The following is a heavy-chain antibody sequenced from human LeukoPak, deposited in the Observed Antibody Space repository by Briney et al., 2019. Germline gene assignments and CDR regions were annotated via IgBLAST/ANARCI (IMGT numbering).Heavy chain of an antibody. Sequence: GGSLRLSCAASGFTFSSYTMNWVRQAPGKGLEWVSSISSSSTYIYSADSVKGRFTISRDNAKNSLYLQMNSLRAEDTAVYCCASTPGTSSWYGWGQGTLVTVSS. CDR2: ISSSSTYI. CDR1: GFTFSSYT. J-gene: IGHJ4*02. CDR3: ASTPGTSSWYG. D-gene: IGHD6-13*01. V-gene: IGHV3-21*01.